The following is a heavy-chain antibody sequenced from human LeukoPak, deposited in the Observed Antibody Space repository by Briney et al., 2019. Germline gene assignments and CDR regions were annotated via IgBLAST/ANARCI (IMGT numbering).Heavy chain of an antibody. J-gene: IGHJ5*02. D-gene: IGHD5-24*01. CDR3: AKDAENGSGWFDP. CDR1: GYTFTDYY. CDR2: INPNGGGT. Sequence: ASVKVSCKTSGYTFTDYYIHWVRQAPGQGPEWMGWINPNGGGTNYAQKFQGWVTMTMDTSITTVYMELSRLKSDDTAVCYCAKDAENGSGWFDPWGQGTLVTVSS. V-gene: IGHV1-2*04.